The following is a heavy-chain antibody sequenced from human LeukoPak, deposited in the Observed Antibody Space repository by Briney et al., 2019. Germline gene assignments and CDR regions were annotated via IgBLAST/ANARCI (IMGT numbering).Heavy chain of an antibody. CDR1: GFTFSSYA. J-gene: IGHJ4*02. D-gene: IGHD2/OR15-2a*01. Sequence: PGRSLRLSCAASGFTFSSYAMHWVRQAPGKGLEWVAVISYDGSNKYYADSVKGRFTISRDNSKNTLYLQMNSLRAEDTAVYYCARGRGTIYMFDYWGQGTLVTVSS. CDR3: ARGRGTIYMFDY. V-gene: IGHV3-30-3*01. CDR2: ISYDGSNK.